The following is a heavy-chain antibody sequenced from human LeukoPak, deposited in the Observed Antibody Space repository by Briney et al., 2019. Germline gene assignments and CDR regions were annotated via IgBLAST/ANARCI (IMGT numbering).Heavy chain of an antibody. J-gene: IGHJ4*02. CDR1: GFTFSSYS. Sequence: GGSLRLSCAACGFTFSSYSMNWVRQAPGKGLEWVSYIDSSSTTVLYADSVKGRFTISRDNAKNSLYLQMNSLRDEDTAVYYCARDQNWGFDHWGQGTLVTVSS. V-gene: IGHV3-48*02. CDR3: ARDQNWGFDH. CDR2: IDSSSTTV. D-gene: IGHD3-16*01.